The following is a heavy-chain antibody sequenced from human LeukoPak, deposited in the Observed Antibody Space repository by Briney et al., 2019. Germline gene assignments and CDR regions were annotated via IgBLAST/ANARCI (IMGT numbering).Heavy chain of an antibody. Sequence: ASVKVSCKASGGTFSSYAISWVRQAPGQGLEWMGGIIPIFGTANYAQKFQGRVTITTDESTSTAYMELSSLRSEDTAVYYCARGPYCSRSSCEDTNWFDPWGQGTLVTVSS. CDR3: ARGPYCSRSSCEDTNWFDP. V-gene: IGHV1-69*05. CDR1: GGTFSSYA. D-gene: IGHD2-2*01. CDR2: IIPIFGTA. J-gene: IGHJ5*02.